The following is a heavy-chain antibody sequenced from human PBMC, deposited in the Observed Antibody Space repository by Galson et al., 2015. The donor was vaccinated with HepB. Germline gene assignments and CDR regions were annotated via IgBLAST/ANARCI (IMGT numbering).Heavy chain of an antibody. CDR2: IKEDGSVK. D-gene: IGHD3-10*01. J-gene: IGHJ4*02. CDR3: VRLNPTSGSYYDY. V-gene: IGHV3-7*01. CDR1: GFTFSRHW. Sequence: SLRLSCAASGFTFSRHWMSWVRQAPGKGLEWVANIKEDGSVKYYVDSVRGRFTIPRDNAKSSLYLDMNSLTSEDTAVYYCVRLNPTSGSYYDYWGQGTLVTVSS.